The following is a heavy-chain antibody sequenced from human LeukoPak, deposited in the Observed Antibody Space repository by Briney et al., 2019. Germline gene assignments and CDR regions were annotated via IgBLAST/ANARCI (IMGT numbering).Heavy chain of an antibody. CDR3: ARDKGEFYALDDY. D-gene: IGHD2/OR15-2a*01. CDR1: GYTFTSYY. V-gene: IGHV1-46*01. Sequence: ASVNVSCKASGYTFTSYYMHWERQAPGQGLECMGIINPSGGSTSYAQKFQGRVTMTRDTSTSTVYMELSSLRSEDTAVYYCARDKGEFYALDDYWGQGTLVTVSS. J-gene: IGHJ4*02. CDR2: INPSGGST.